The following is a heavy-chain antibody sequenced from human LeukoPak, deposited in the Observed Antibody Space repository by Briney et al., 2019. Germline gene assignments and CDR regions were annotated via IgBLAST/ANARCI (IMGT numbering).Heavy chain of an antibody. CDR3: ASIGRYDFWSGYYSH. J-gene: IGHJ4*02. CDR2: ISGGST. D-gene: IGHD3-3*01. V-gene: IGHV3-38-3*01. Sequence: GGSLRLSCAASGFTVSSNEMSWVRQAPGKGLEWVSSISGGSTYYADSRKGRFTISRDNSKNTLYLQMNSLRAEDTAVYYCASIGRYDFWSGYYSHWGQGTLVTVSS. CDR1: GFTVSSNE.